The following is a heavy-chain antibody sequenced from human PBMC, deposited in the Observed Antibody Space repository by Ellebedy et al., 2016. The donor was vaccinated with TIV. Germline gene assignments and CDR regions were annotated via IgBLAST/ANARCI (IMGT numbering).Heavy chain of an antibody. V-gene: IGHV3-13*04. CDR3: TRVGRFGEFQNDYGMDV. D-gene: IGHD3-16*01. Sequence: GESLKISXAASGFAFRRNDMHWVRKATGKGLEWVSGIGSAGDTHYPGSVKGRFTISRENAKNSLYLQMNSLRAGDTAVYYCTRVGRFGEFQNDYGMDVWGQGTTVTVAS. J-gene: IGHJ6*02. CDR1: GFAFRRND. CDR2: IGSAGDT.